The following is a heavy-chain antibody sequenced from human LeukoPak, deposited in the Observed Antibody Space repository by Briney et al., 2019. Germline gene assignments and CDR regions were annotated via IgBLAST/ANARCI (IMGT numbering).Heavy chain of an antibody. V-gene: IGHV3-23*01. CDR3: TRDGSRTSCYKYYMDV. CDR1: GFTFSTFA. CDR2: ITGTHYTT. Sequence: GGSLRLSCAASGFTFSTFAMTWVRQAPGKGLEGVSSITGTHYTTYNTDSVRGRFTISRDNDKNSLYLQMNSLRADDTAVYYCTRDGSRTSCYKYYMDVWGKGTTVTVSS. D-gene: IGHD2-2*01. J-gene: IGHJ6*03.